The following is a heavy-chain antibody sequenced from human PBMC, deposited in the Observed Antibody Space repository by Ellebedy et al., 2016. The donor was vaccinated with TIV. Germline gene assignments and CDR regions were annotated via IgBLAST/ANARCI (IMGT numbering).Heavy chain of an antibody. Sequence: GESLKISCAASGFTFSSYGMHWVRQAPGKGLEWVALIWYDGNNKYYADSVKGRFTISRDNSKNTLYLQMNSLRAEDTAVYYCARHPDSSNWYMVWWFDPWGQGTLVTVSS. CDR3: ARHPDSSNWYMVWWFDP. CDR2: IWYDGNNK. J-gene: IGHJ5*02. V-gene: IGHV3-33*01. D-gene: IGHD6-13*01. CDR1: GFTFSSYG.